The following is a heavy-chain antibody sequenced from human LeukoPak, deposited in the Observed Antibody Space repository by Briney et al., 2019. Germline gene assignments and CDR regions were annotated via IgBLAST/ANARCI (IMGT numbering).Heavy chain of an antibody. CDR1: GFTFSSYS. V-gene: IGHV3-21*01. D-gene: IGHD6-13*01. CDR3: ARQPIFSSSWYNYYYYYYMDV. CDR2: ISSSSSYI. Sequence: GGSLRLSCAASGFTFSSYSMNWVRQAPGKGLEWVSFISSSSSYIYYADSVKGRFTISRDNAKNTLYLQMNSLRAEDTAVYYCARQPIFSSSWYNYYYYYYMDVWGKGTTVTISS. J-gene: IGHJ6*03.